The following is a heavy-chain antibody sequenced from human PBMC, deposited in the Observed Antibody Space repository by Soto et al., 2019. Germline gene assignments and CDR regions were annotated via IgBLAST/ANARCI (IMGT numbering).Heavy chain of an antibody. CDR1: GYTFTSYD. V-gene: IGHV1-8*01. CDR2: MKPNSGNT. J-gene: IGHJ6*03. D-gene: IGHD3-22*01. Sequence: QVQVVQSGAEVKKPGASVKVSCKASGYTFTSYDVTWVRQAPGQGLEWMGWMKPNSGNTGYAQKFQGRVTMTRDTSISTAYMELSSMTTDDTAVYYCASVPFITVSGSSFYYHYMDVWGKGTTVTVSS. CDR3: ASVPFITVSGSSFYYHYMDV.